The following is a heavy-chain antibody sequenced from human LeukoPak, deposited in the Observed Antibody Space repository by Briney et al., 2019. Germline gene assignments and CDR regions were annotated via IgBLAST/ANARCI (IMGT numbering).Heavy chain of an antibody. CDR2: IYYSGST. V-gene: IGHV4-31*03. D-gene: IGHD4-23*01. CDR3: ARVPDYGGRFDY. Sequence: PSQTLSLTCTVSGGSISSGGYYWSWIRQHPGKGLEWIGYIYYSGSTYYNPSLKSRVTISVDTSKNQFSLKLSSVTAADTAVYYCARVPDYGGRFDYWGQGTLVTVSS. J-gene: IGHJ4*02. CDR1: GGSISSGGYY.